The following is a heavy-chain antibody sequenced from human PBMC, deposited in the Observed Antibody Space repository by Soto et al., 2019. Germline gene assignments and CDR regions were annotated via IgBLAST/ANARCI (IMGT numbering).Heavy chain of an antibody. V-gene: IGHV4-34*01. CDR3: ARGPISSSWPYYYYYGMDV. J-gene: IGHJ6*02. CDR2: INHSGST. CDR1: GGSFSGYY. D-gene: IGHD6-13*01. Sequence: SETLSLTCAVYGGSFSGYYWSWIRQPPGKGLEWIGEINHSGSTNYNPSLKSRVTISVDTSKNQFSLKLSSVAAADTAVYYCARGPISSSWPYYYYYGMDVWGQGTTVTVSS.